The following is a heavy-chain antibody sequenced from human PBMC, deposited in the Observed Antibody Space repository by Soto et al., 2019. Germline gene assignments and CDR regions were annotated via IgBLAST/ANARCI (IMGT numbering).Heavy chain of an antibody. CDR1: GGTFSSYA. CDR3: AGPQYYDFWSGYYGRSYYYYGMDV. Sequence: SVKVSCKASGGTFSSYAISWVRQAPGQGLEWMGGIIPIFGTANYAQKFQGRVTITADESTSTAYMELSSLRSEDTAVYCCAGPQYYDFWSGYYGRSYYYYGMDVWGQGTTVTVSS. J-gene: IGHJ6*02. CDR2: IIPIFGTA. V-gene: IGHV1-69*13. D-gene: IGHD3-3*01.